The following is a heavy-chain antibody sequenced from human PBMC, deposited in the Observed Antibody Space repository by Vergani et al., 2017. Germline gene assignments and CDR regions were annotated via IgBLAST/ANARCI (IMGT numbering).Heavy chain of an antibody. CDR2: IIPILGIA. D-gene: IGHD4-17*01. CDR3: ARYFDNGDSAAFDM. V-gene: IGHV1-69*04. J-gene: IGHJ3*02. CDR1: GGTFSSYA. Sequence: QVQLVQSGAEVKKPGSSVKVSCKASGGTFSSYAISWVRQAPGQGLEWMGRIIPILGIANYAQKFQGRVTITADKSTSTAYMVLSSLRSEDTDVYYGARYFDNGDSAAFDMWGQGTMVTVSS.